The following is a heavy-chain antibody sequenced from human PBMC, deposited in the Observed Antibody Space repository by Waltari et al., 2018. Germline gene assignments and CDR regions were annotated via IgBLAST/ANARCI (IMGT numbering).Heavy chain of an antibody. Sequence: QVTLKESGPVLVKPTEPLTLTCTVAGFALNNTRVGLRWIPQPPGKALKWLAHIFSNDGKSYRTSLTSRLTISKDTSPSQVLLIMTHTAPVDTSTYYCARIPSSSWYLPPYYYTIDVWGKGTTVTVSS. D-gene: IGHD6-13*01. CDR2: IFSNDGK. CDR3: ARIPSSSWYLPPYYYTIDV. CDR1: GFALNNTRVG. V-gene: IGHV2-26*01. J-gene: IGHJ6*03.